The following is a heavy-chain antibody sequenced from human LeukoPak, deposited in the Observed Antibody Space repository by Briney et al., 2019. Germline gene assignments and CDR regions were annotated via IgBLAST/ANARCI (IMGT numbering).Heavy chain of an antibody. CDR1: GGSISSSSYY. CDR2: INHSGST. Sequence: TPSETLSLTCTVSGGSISSSSYYWGWIRQPPGKGLEWIGEINHSGSTNYNPSLKSRVTISVDTSKNQFSLKLSSVTAADTAVYYCARGRFKGFGELFHYWGQGTLVTVSS. V-gene: IGHV4-39*07. CDR3: ARGRFKGFGELFHY. J-gene: IGHJ4*02. D-gene: IGHD3-10*01.